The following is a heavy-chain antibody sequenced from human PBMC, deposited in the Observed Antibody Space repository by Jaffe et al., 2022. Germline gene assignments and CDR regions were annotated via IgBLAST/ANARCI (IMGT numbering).Heavy chain of an antibody. CDR3: AKDERDSSGWYLPYRGSLGYFDY. D-gene: IGHD6-19*01. CDR1: GFTFSSYG. J-gene: IGHJ4*02. Sequence: QVQLVESGGGVVQPGGSLRLSCAASGFTFSSYGMHWVRQAPGKGLEWVAFIRYDGSNKYYADSVKGRFTISRDNSKNTLYLQMNSLRAEDTAVYYCAKDERDSSGWYLPYRGSLGYFDYWGQGTLVTVSS. V-gene: IGHV3-30*02. CDR2: IRYDGSNK.